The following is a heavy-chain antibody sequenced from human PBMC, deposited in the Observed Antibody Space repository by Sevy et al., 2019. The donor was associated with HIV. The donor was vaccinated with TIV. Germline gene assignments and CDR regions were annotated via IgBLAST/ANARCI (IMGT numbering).Heavy chain of an antibody. CDR1: GFTFSDYY. CDR2: ITSSGTTI. V-gene: IGHV3-11*01. CDR3: ARVARGTYDAFDI. Sequence: GGSLRLSCAASGFTFSDYYMTWIRQAPGKGLGCISYITSSGTTIYYADSVKGRFTISRDNAENSLYLQMSTLRVEDTAVYYCARVARGTYDAFDIWGQGTMVTVSS. J-gene: IGHJ3*02.